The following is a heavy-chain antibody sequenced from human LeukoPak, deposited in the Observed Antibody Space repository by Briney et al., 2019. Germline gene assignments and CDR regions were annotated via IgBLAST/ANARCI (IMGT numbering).Heavy chain of an antibody. V-gene: IGHV1-24*01. CDR3: ATHQGVVPSDMGYFDY. CDR1: GCTLTELS. CDR2: FDPEDGET. D-gene: IGHD2-2*01. J-gene: IGHJ4*02. Sequence: ASVKVSCKVSGCTLTELSMHWVRQAPGKGLEWMGGFDPEDGETIYAQKFQGRVTMTEDTSTDTAYMELSSLRSEDTAVYYCATHQGVVPSDMGYFDYWGQGTLVTVSS.